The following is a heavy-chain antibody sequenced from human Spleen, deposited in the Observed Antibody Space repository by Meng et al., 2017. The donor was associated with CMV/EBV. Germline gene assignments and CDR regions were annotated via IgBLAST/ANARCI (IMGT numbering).Heavy chain of an antibody. CDR3: ARDHYSGSYGSFDS. CDR1: GFTFSTYT. D-gene: IGHD1-26*01. V-gene: IGHV3-21*01. J-gene: IGHJ4*02. Sequence: GGSLRLSCAASGFTFSTYTMNWVRQAPGKGLEWVSSISSSSSYIYYADSVKGRFTISRDNAKNSLYLQMHSLRVEDTAFYYCARDHYSGSYGSFDSWGQGTLVTVSS. CDR2: ISSSSSYI.